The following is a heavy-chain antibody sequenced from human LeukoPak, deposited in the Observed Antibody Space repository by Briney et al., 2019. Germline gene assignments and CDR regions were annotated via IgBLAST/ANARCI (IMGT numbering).Heavy chain of an antibody. CDR1: GFTISSYA. Sequence: GGSLRLSCAASGFTISSYAMHWVRQAPGKGLEWVAVISYDGSNKYYADSVKGRFTISRDNSKNTLYLQMNSLRAEDTAVYYCARDRGWRLFDYWGQGTLVTVSS. CDR3: ARDRGWRLFDY. V-gene: IGHV3-30-3*01. CDR2: ISYDGSNK. J-gene: IGHJ4*02. D-gene: IGHD6-19*01.